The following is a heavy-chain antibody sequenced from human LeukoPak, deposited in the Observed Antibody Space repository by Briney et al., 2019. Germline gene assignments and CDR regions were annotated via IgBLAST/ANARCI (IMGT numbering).Heavy chain of an antibody. J-gene: IGHJ4*02. V-gene: IGHV3-30*18. CDR3: AKGNDIGGYYYPHFDY. Sequence: GGSLRLSCAASGFTFSNYAMTWVRQAPGKGLEWVAVISSDGNNKNYVDSVKGRFTFSRDNSKNTLYLQMNSLRAEDTAVYYCAKGNDIGGYYYPHFDYWGQGTLVTVSS. CDR1: GFTFSNYA. CDR2: ISSDGNNK. D-gene: IGHD3-22*01.